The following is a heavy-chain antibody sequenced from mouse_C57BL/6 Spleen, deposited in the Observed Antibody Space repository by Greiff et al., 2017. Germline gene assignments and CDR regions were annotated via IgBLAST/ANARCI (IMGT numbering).Heavy chain of an antibody. J-gene: IGHJ3*01. CDR3: AGGWDNWFAY. D-gene: IGHD4-1*01. Sequence: VQLQQSGAELVKPGASVKLSCKASGYTFTRYWMHWVKQRPGRGLEWIGRFDPNSGGTKYNEKFKSKATLTVDNPSSTAYMQLSSLPSEDSAVYYCAGGWDNWFAYWGQGTLVTVSA. CDR2: FDPNSGGT. CDR1: GYTFTRYW. V-gene: IGHV1-72*01.